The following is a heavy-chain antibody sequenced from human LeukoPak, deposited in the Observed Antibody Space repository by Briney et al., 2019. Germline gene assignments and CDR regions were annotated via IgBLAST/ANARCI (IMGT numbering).Heavy chain of an antibody. CDR2: IRYDGSNR. V-gene: IGHV3-30*02. CDR3: AKTIMVRGVICWFDP. D-gene: IGHD3-10*01. J-gene: IGHJ5*02. Sequence: GSLRLSCAASGFTFSSYGMHWVRQAPGKGLEWVAFIRYDGSNRYYADSVKGRFTMSRDNSKNTLYLQMNSLRAEDTAVYYCAKTIMVRGVICWFDPWGQGTLVTVSS. CDR1: GFTFSSYG.